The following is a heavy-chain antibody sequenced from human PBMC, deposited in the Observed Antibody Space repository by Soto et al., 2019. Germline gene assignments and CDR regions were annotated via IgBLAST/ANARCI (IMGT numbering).Heavy chain of an antibody. CDR2: MLQSGSA. CDR3: ARAGYRYGANAFDV. CDR1: GVSISTSTYS. Sequence: QLQLQESGSGLVKPSQTLSLTCAVSGVSISTSTYSWSWIRQTPGKGLEWIGYMLQSGSAYYNPSLKNRVTLSADSSKNQFSLKLTSMTAADTAVYYCARAGYRYGANAFDVWGQGTIVTVSS. D-gene: IGHD5-18*01. J-gene: IGHJ3*01. V-gene: IGHV4-30-2*01.